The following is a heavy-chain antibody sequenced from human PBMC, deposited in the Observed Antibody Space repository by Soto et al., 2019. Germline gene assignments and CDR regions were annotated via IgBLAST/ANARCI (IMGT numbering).Heavy chain of an antibody. V-gene: IGHV3-7*01. CDR2: IKQDGSDK. CDR1: GFTFSSYL. Sequence: GGSLRLSCAASGFTFSSYLMSWVRQAPGKGLEWVANIKQDGSDKYYVDSVKGRFTISRENAKNSLYLQMNSLRPEDTAGYSFATQTVTTTYCYFGMDVWGQGTTVTV. J-gene: IGHJ6*02. CDR3: ATQTVTTTYCYFGMDV. D-gene: IGHD1-7*01.